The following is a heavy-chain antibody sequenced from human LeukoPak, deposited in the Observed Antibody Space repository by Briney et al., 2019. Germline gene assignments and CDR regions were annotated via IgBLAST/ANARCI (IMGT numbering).Heavy chain of an antibody. D-gene: IGHD3-10*01. CDR2: IYSGGST. Sequence: GGSLRLSCAASGFTVSSNYMSWVRQAPGKGLEWVSVIYSGGSTYYADSVKGRFTISRDNSKNTLYLQMNSLRAEDTAVYYCASSPAAPYYGSGSAWYFDYWGQGTLVTVSS. CDR1: GFTVSSNY. J-gene: IGHJ4*02. V-gene: IGHV3-53*01. CDR3: ASSPAAPYYGSGSAWYFDY.